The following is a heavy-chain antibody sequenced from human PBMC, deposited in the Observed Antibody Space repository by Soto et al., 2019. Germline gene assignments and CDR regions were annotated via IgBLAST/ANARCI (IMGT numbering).Heavy chain of an antibody. V-gene: IGHV1-3*01. J-gene: IGHJ6*03. CDR3: ARDRYDILTGPSYYYYMDV. CDR1: GYTFTSYA. D-gene: IGHD3-9*01. CDR2: INAGNGNT. Sequence: GASVKVSCKASGYTFTSYAMHWVRQAPGQRLEWMGWINAGNGNTKYSQKFQGRVTITRDTSASTAYMELSSLRSEDTAVYYCARDRYDILTGPSYYYYMDVWGKGTTVTVSS.